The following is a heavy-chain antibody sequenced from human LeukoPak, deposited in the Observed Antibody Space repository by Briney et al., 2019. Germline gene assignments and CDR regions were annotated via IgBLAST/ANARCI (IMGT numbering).Heavy chain of an antibody. Sequence: SETLSLTCTVSGGSISSGGYYWSWIRQPPGKGLEWIGEINHSGSTNYNPSLKSRVTISVDTSKNQFSLKLSSVTAADTAVYYCASPPRGVRDNWFDPWGQGTLVTVSS. D-gene: IGHD1-26*01. CDR1: GGSISSGGYY. CDR2: INHSGST. J-gene: IGHJ5*02. V-gene: IGHV4-39*07. CDR3: ASPPRGVRDNWFDP.